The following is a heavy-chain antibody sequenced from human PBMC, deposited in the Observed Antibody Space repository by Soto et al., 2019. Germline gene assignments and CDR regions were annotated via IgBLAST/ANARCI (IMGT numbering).Heavy chain of an antibody. J-gene: IGHJ4*02. Sequence: PVGSLRLSCAASGFTFSAYAMSWARQAPGKGLEWVSTISGDGSGTHYADSVRGRFTISRDNSKSTLFLQMESLRVEDTAIYYCDGSDFWGQGTLVTVSS. CDR3: DGSDF. CDR2: ISGDGSGT. CDR1: GFTFSAYA. V-gene: IGHV3-23*01. D-gene: IGHD1-26*01.